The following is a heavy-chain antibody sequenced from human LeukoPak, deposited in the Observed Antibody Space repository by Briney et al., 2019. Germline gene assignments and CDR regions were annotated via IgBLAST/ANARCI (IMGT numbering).Heavy chain of an antibody. V-gene: IGHV3-7*01. Sequence: GGSLRLSCAASGFTFSTYWMSWVRQAPGKGLEWVTNIKQDGSEKYYVDSVTGRFTISRENAKNSLYLQMNSLRAEDTAVYYCAREYDFWGGYPGSAMDVWGKGTTVAVSS. J-gene: IGHJ6*04. CDR3: AREYDFWGGYPGSAMDV. CDR2: IKQDGSEK. CDR1: GFTFSTYW. D-gene: IGHD3-3*01.